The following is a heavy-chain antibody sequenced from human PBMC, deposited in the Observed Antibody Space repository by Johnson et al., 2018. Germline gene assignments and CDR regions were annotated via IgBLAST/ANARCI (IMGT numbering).Heavy chain of an antibody. V-gene: IGHV3-15*07. CDR3: TTVDIVVVVADPII. CDR1: GFTFSNAW. D-gene: IGHD2-15*01. CDR2: IKSKTDGGTT. Sequence: EVQLVESGGGVVQPGRSLRLACAASGFTFSNAWMNWVRQAPGKGLEWVGRIKSKTDGGTTDYAAPVKGRFTISRDDSKNTLYLQMNSLKTEDTAVYYCTTVDIVVVVADPIIWGQGTMVTVSS. J-gene: IGHJ3*02.